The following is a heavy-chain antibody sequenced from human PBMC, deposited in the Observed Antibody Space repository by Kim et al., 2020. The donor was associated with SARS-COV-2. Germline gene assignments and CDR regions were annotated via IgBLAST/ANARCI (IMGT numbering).Heavy chain of an antibody. V-gene: IGHV5-51*01. D-gene: IGHD4-17*01. J-gene: IGHJ4*02. CDR3: ARQDDYGGLGFDY. Sequence: YRPSSQGQVTISADKSISTAYLQWSSLKASDTAMYYCARQDDYGGLGFDYWGQGTLVTVSS.